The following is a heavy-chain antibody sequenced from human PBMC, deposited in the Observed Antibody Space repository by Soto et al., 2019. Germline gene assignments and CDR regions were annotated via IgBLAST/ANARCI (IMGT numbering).Heavy chain of an antibody. V-gene: IGHV5-51*01. D-gene: IGHD5-18*01. J-gene: IGHJ6*04. Sequence: PGESLKISCKGSGYSFTSYWIGWVRQMPGKGLEWMGIIYPGDSDTRYSPSFQGQVTISADKSITTAYLQWSSLKASDTAMYYCGRFNVDTATTTNYYSSGRDVWGKGTRVTV. CDR3: GRFNVDTATTTNYYSSGRDV. CDR2: IYPGDSDT. CDR1: GYSFTSYW.